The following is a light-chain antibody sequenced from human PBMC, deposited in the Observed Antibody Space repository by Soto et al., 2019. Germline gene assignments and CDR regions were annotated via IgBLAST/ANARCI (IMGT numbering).Light chain of an antibody. Sequence: TQSPSTLSASVGDRVTITCRASQSVSSSYLAWYQQKPGQAPRLLIYGASTRATGIPARFSGSGSGTEFTLTISRLEPEDFAVYYCEQYGSSPRTFGQGTKVDIK. CDR1: QSVSSSY. CDR3: EQYGSSPRT. V-gene: IGKV3-20*01. CDR2: GAS. J-gene: IGKJ1*01.